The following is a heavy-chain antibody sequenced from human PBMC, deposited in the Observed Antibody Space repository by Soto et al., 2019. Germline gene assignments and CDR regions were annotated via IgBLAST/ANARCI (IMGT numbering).Heavy chain of an antibody. V-gene: IGHV4-4*07. J-gene: IGHJ4*02. CDR3: ARERWELRNFDY. CDR2: IYTSGST. D-gene: IGHD1-26*01. CDR1: GGSISSYY. Sequence: SETLSLTCTVSGGSISSYYWSWIRQPAGKGLEWIGRIYTSGSTNYNPSLKSRVTMSVDTSKNQFSLKLSSVTAADTAVYHCARERWELRNFDYWGQGTLVTVSS.